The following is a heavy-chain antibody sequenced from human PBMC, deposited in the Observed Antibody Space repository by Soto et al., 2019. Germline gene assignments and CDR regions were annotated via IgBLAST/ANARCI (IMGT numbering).Heavy chain of an antibody. CDR2: ISSSSSTI. Sequence: GGSLRLSCAASGFTFSSYSMNWVRQAPGKGLEWVSYISSSSSTIYYADSVKGRFTISRDNAKNSLYLQMNSLRAEDTAVYYCARDIYCSGGSCYSGSIYYYYMDVWGKGTTVTVSS. CDR1: GFTFSSYS. V-gene: IGHV3-48*01. D-gene: IGHD2-15*01. CDR3: ARDIYCSGGSCYSGSIYYYYMDV. J-gene: IGHJ6*03.